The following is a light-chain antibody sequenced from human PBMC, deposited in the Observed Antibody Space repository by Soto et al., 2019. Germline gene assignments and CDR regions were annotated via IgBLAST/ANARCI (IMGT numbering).Light chain of an antibody. Sequence: QSVLTQPASVSGSAGQSITISCTGTSSGVGGYKYVSWYQQHPGKAPKLMIYEVSNRPSGVSNRFSGSKSGNTASLAISGLQTEDEADYYCSSYTSSSTPYVFGTGTKVTVL. J-gene: IGLJ1*01. CDR1: SSGVGGYKY. CDR2: EVS. V-gene: IGLV2-14*01. CDR3: SSYTSSSTPYV.